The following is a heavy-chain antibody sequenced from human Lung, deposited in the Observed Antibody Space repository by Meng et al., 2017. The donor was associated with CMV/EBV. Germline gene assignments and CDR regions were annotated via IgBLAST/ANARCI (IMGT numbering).Heavy chain of an antibody. Sequence: SGFPFSNAWRSWVRQAPGKGLEWVGRIISEADGGTTHHAAPVKGRFTISRDDSKNTLYLQMNSLKTEDTAMYYCATDLYYDDSGLRDYWGRGTLVTVSS. CDR2: IISEADGGTT. CDR3: ATDLYYDDSGLRDY. V-gene: IGHV3-15*01. J-gene: IGHJ4*02. D-gene: IGHD3-22*01. CDR1: GFPFSNAW.